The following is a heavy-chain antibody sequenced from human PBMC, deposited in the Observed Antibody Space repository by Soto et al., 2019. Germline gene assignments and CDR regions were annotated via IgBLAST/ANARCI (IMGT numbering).Heavy chain of an antibody. J-gene: IGHJ6*02. CDR2: ISYDGSNK. Sequence: PGGSLRLSCAASGFTFSSYGMHWVRQAPGKGLEWVAVISYDGSNKYYADSVKGRFTISRDNSKNTLYLQMNSLRAEDTAVYYCAKDAYPPRRIQLWYHYYGMDVWGQGTTVTVSS. CDR1: GFTFSSYG. CDR3: AKDAYPPRRIQLWYHYYGMDV. D-gene: IGHD5-18*01. V-gene: IGHV3-30*18.